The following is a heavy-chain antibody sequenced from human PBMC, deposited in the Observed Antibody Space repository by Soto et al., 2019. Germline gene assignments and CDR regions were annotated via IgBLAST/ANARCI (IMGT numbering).Heavy chain of an antibody. CDR2: ISGSGGST. Sequence: EVQLLESGGGLVQPGGSLRLSCAASGFTFSSYAMSWVRQAPGKGLEWVSAISGSGGSTYYADSVKGRFTISRDNSTNTLYLQMNSLRAEDTAVYYCAKVGYISSSFGMDVWGQGTTVTVSS. J-gene: IGHJ6*02. D-gene: IGHD6-13*01. CDR1: GFTFSSYA. V-gene: IGHV3-23*01. CDR3: AKVGYISSSFGMDV.